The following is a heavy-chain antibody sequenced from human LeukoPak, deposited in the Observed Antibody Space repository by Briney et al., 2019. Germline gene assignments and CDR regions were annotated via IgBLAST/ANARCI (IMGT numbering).Heavy chain of an antibody. V-gene: IGHV3-15*01. CDR1: GFTFSNSC. D-gene: IGHD2-15*01. CDR3: TTSIGYCSGGSCYSSEY. J-gene: IGHJ4*02. CDR2: IKSKTDGGTT. Sequence: GGSLRLSCAASGFTFSNSCMSWVRQAPGKGLEWVARIKSKTDGGTTDYAAPVKGRFTISRDDSKNTLYLQMNSLKTEDTAVYYCTTSIGYCSGGSCYSSEYWGQGTLVTVSS.